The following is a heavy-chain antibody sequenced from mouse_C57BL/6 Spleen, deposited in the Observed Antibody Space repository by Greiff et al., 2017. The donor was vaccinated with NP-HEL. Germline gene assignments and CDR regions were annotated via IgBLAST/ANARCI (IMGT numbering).Heavy chain of an antibody. J-gene: IGHJ1*03. V-gene: IGHV1-63*01. Sequence: QVQLQQSGAELVRPGTSVKMSCKASGYTFTNYWIGWAKQRPGHGLEWIGDIYPGGGYTNYNEKFKGKATLTADKSSSTAYMQFSSLTSEYSAIYYCARWTDYYGSSYRYFDVWGTGTTVTVSS. D-gene: IGHD1-1*01. CDR1: GYTFTNYW. CDR2: IYPGGGYT. CDR3: ARWTDYYGSSYRYFDV.